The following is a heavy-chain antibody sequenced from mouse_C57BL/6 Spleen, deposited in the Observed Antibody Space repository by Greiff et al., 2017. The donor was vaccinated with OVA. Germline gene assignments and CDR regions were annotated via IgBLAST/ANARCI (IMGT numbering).Heavy chain of an antibody. CDR1: GYSITSGYY. J-gene: IGHJ2*01. CDR2: ISYDGSN. CDR3: ARDYSND. Sequence: DVHLVESGPGLVKPSQSLSLTCSVTGYSITSGYYWNWIRQFPGNKLEWMGYISYDGSNNYNPSLKNRISITRDTSKNQFFLKLNSVTTEDTATYYCARDYSNDWGQGTTLTVSS. D-gene: IGHD2-5*01. V-gene: IGHV3-6*01.